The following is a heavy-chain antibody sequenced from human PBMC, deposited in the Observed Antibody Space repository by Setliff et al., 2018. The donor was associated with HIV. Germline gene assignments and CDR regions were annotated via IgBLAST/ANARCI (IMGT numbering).Heavy chain of an antibody. Sequence: SETLSLTCAVYGGSFSGYYWNWIRQSPGKGLEWIGQINHGGSTNYSPSLKRRVTMSIDTSKNQFALRLSSVTAADTAVYYCARGQGGYYYGSGSYPNWFDPWGQGSLVTVSS. CDR1: GGSFSGYY. CDR3: ARGQGGYYYGSGSYPNWFDP. J-gene: IGHJ5*02. V-gene: IGHV4-34*01. CDR2: INHGGST. D-gene: IGHD3-10*01.